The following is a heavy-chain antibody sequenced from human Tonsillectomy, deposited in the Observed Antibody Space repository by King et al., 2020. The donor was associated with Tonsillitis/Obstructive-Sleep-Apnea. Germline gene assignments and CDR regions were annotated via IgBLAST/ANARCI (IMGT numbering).Heavy chain of an antibody. CDR2: IKSKTDGGKT. CDR1: GFTFSNAW. V-gene: IGHV3-15*01. CDR3: TTVSMRGFDF. Sequence: VQLVESGGGLVKPGGSLRLSCAASGFTFSNAWMSWVRQAPGKGLEWVGRIKSKTDGGKTDYGAPVKGRFTISRDDSKNTLYLQMNSLQTEDTAVYYCTTVSMRGFDFWGQGTLATVSS. J-gene: IGHJ4*02.